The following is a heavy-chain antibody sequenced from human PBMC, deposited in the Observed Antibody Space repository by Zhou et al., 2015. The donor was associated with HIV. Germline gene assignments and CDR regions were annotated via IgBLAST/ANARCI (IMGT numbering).Heavy chain of an antibody. V-gene: IGHV1-69*06. Sequence: QVLLVQSGAEVKKPGSSVKVSCEASGGTFSNYAVSWVRQAPGQGLEWMGAIIPMFGTVRYAQKFQGRVTLTADRSTNTAYMEMRSLRSEDTAVYFCARARCTSCYSPPNYYYGMDVWGQGTTVTVSS. CDR1: GGTFSNYA. D-gene: IGHD2-2*02. J-gene: IGHJ6*02. CDR2: IIPMFGTV. CDR3: ARARCTSCYSPPNYYYGMDV.